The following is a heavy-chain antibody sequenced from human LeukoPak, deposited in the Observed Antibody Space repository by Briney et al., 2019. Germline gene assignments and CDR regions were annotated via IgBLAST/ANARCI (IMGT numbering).Heavy chain of an antibody. Sequence: PSGTLSLTCAVSGGSISSSNWWSWVRQPPGKGLEWIGEIYHSGSTNYNPSLKSRVTISVDKSKNQFSLKLSSVTAADTAVYYCASLKTYYGSGSYYMDYYYYMDVWGKGTTVTVSS. D-gene: IGHD3-10*01. J-gene: IGHJ6*03. CDR1: GGSISSSNW. V-gene: IGHV4-4*02. CDR2: IYHSGST. CDR3: ASLKTYYGSGSYYMDYYYYMDV.